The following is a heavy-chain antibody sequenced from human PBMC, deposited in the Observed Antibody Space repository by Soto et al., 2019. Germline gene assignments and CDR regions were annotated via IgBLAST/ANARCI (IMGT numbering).Heavy chain of an antibody. J-gene: IGHJ3*01. CDR1: GGTFTNYG. CDR2: IIPIFGTP. D-gene: IGHD3-22*01. Sequence: QVQLVQSGAEVKKPGSSVKVSCKASGGTFTNYGFSWVRQARGQGLEWMGGIIPIFGTPNYTQKFQGRVTITADEGTSTADMEMSSLRSEDTGLYYCARSVTFYYESSGHVQGGFFDFWGQGTMVTVSS. CDR3: ARSVTFYYESSGHVQGGFFDF. V-gene: IGHV1-69*01.